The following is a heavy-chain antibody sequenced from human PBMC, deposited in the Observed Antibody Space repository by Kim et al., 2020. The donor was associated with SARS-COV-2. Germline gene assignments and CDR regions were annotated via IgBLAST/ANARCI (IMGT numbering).Heavy chain of an antibody. D-gene: IGHD3-22*01. CDR2: IYYSGST. Sequence: SETLALTCTVSGGSISSYYWSWIRQPPGKGLEWIGYIYYSGSTNYNPSLKSRVTISVDTSKNQFSLKLSSVTAADTAVYYCARALVFDSTGFDYWGQGTL. V-gene: IGHV4-59*01. CDR3: ARALVFDSTGFDY. J-gene: IGHJ4*02. CDR1: GGSISSYY.